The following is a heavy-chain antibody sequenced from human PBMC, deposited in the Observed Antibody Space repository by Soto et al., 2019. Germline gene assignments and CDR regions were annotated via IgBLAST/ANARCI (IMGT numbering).Heavy chain of an antibody. CDR1: GFSFSSSW. CDR2: IRQDGSEK. Sequence: EVQLVESGGGLVQPGGSLRLSCAASGFSFSSSWMSWVRQAPGKGLEWVGNIRQDGSEKYYVDSVKGRFTLSRDNAKNTVHLQMNSLRVEDTAVYYCARGIAGTFDYWGQGTLVTVSS. V-gene: IGHV3-7*01. D-gene: IGHD6-13*01. CDR3: ARGIAGTFDY. J-gene: IGHJ4*02.